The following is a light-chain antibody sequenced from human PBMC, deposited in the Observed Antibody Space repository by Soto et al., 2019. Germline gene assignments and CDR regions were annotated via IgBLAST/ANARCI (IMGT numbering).Light chain of an antibody. Sequence: EIVMTQSPATLSVSPGERVTLSCRASQSVSGNLAWYQQKPGQAPRLLIYGAYTRATGIPARFSGSGSGTEFTLTISSLQSEDFAVYYCQQYNNWLFTFGGGTRVEIK. CDR1: QSVSGN. CDR2: GAY. CDR3: QQYNNWLFT. V-gene: IGKV3-15*01. J-gene: IGKJ4*01.